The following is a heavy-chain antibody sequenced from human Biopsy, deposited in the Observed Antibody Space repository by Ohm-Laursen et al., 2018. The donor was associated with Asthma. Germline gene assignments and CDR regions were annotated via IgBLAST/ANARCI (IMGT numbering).Heavy chain of an antibody. V-gene: IGHV3-30*18. CDR3: AKDERAYYGSDSKYMQPVPLGD. D-gene: IGHD2-21*01. CDR1: GFTFSNYG. Sequence: SLRLSCTASGFTFSNYGMHWVRQAPGKGLDWVAVISFDGSNKNYTDSVKGQFTISRDKSDNTLYLQMNSLTAEDTAVYHCAKDERAYYGSDSKYMQPVPLGDWGQGTVVIVSA. J-gene: IGHJ4*02. CDR2: ISFDGSNK.